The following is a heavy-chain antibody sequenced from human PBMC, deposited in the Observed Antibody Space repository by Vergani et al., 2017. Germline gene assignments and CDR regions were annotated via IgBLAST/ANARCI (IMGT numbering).Heavy chain of an antibody. CDR2: ISYSGTT. D-gene: IGHD3-22*01. CDR1: GGSISSGDYY. CDR3: AREEAYYYDSGSY. J-gene: IGHJ4*02. Sequence: QVQLQESGPGLVTPSQTLSLICTVSGGSISSGDYYWTWIRQPPGKGLEWIGYISYSGTTYYNPSLKSRVTMSVDMSKNQFSLKLSSVTAADTAVYYCAREEAYYYDSGSYWGQGTLVTVSS. V-gene: IGHV4-30-4*08.